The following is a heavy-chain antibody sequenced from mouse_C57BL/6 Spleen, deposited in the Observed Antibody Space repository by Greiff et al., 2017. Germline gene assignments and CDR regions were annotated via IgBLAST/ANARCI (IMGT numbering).Heavy chain of an antibody. CDR1: GYAFSSSW. CDR3: ARWGNYKGNYFDY. J-gene: IGHJ2*01. D-gene: IGHD2-1*01. CDR2: IYPGDGNT. Sequence: VQLQQSGPELVKPGASVKISCKASGYAFSSSWMNWVKQRPGKGLEWIGRIYPGDGNTNYNGKFKGKATLTAEKSSSTASMQISSLTSEDSAVYFCARWGNYKGNYFDYWGQGTTLTVSS. V-gene: IGHV1-82*01.